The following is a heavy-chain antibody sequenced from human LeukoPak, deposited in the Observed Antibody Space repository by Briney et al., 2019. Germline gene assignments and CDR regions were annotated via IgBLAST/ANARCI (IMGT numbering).Heavy chain of an antibody. D-gene: IGHD1-26*01. CDR3: ARAFSGSYYSFFDY. V-gene: IGHV4-34*09. J-gene: IGHJ4*02. CDR2: IYYSGST. Sequence: SETLSLTCAVYGGSFSGYYWSWIRQPPGKGLEWIGYIYYSGSTYYNPSLKSRVTISVDTSKSQFSLKLSSVTAADTAVYYCARAFSGSYYSFFDYWGQGTLVTVSS. CDR1: GGSFSGYY.